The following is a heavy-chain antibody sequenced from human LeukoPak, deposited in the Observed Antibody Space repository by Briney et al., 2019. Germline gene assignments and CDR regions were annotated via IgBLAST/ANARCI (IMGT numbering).Heavy chain of an antibody. CDR3: ARLRRNTDSSGFFYYYDY. D-gene: IGHD3-22*01. V-gene: IGHV3-74*01. J-gene: IGHJ4*02. Sequence: GGSLTPSCTTSGFTFSNYWMYWVRQAAGKGLVRVSRIKSDGTGITYTDSVEGRFTISRDNAKNTLYLQMNSLRDEDTAVYYCARLRRNTDSSGFFYYYDYWGQGTLVTVSS. CDR1: GFTFSNYW. CDR2: IKSDGTGI.